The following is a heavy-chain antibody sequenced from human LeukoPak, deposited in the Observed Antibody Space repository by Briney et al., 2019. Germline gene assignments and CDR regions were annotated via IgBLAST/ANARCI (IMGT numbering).Heavy chain of an antibody. CDR2: ISGSGGST. Sequence: PGGSLRLSCAASGFAFSNYAMSWVRQAPGKGLEWVSGISGSGGSTYYADSVKGRFTISRDNSKNTLYLRMNSLRAEDTAVYYCAKDRWNTVMAHFDYWSQRTLVTVSS. D-gene: IGHD5-18*01. CDR3: AKDRWNTVMAHFDY. J-gene: IGHJ4*02. CDR1: GFAFSNYA. V-gene: IGHV3-23*01.